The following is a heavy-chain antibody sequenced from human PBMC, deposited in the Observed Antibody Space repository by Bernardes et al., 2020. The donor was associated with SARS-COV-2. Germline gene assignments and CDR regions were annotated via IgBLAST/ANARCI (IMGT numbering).Heavy chain of an antibody. CDR3: TRGGYEPFDS. V-gene: IGHV3-74*01. D-gene: IGHD5-12*01. J-gene: IGHJ4*02. CDR1: GLIFSNYC. Sequence: GGSLRLSCAASGLIFSNYCMHWVRQAPGEGLVWVSRINTDGSSTSYADSVKGRFTISRDNAKNTLYLQMNSLRAEDTAVYYCTRGGYEPFDSWGQGTRVTVSS. CDR2: INTDGSST.